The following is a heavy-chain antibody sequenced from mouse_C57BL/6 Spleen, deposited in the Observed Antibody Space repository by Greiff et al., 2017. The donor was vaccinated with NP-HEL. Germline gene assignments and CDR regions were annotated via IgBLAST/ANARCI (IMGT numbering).Heavy chain of an antibody. J-gene: IGHJ4*01. Sequence: QVHVKQSGAELARPGASVKMSCKASGYTFTSYTMHWVKQRPGQGLEWIGYINPSSGYTKYNQKFKDEATLTADKSSSTAYMQLSSLTSEDSAVYYCARYPFYYGSDYYAMDYWGQGTSVTVSS. CDR2: INPSSGYT. V-gene: IGHV1-4*01. D-gene: IGHD1-1*01. CDR3: ARYPFYYGSDYYAMDY. CDR1: GYTFTSYT.